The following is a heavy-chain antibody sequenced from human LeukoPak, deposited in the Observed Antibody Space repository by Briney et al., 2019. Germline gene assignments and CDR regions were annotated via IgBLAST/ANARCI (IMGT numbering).Heavy chain of an antibody. CDR1: GGSINSGNYF. J-gene: IGHJ3*02. Sequence: PSETLSLTCSVSGGSINSGNYFWGWIRQPPGKGLEWIGSIYYSGSTYYNPSLKSRVTISVDTSKNQFSLKLSSVTAADTAVYYCARAISIRWFGELLLSAFDIWGQGTMVTVSS. CDR2: IYYSGST. D-gene: IGHD3-10*01. V-gene: IGHV4-39*07. CDR3: ARAISIRWFGELLLSAFDI.